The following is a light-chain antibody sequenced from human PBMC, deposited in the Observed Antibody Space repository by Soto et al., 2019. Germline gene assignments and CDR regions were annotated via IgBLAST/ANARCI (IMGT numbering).Light chain of an antibody. J-gene: IGKJ2*01. CDR3: QQYENLPYT. V-gene: IGKV1-33*01. Sequence: DIQMTQYPSSLSASVGDRVTISCQSSHDISIYLTWYQQKPREARKVLIYDASTFETGVPSRFSGSGSGTYFTFTISSLQPEDIATYHCQQYENLPYTFGQGTKLEIK. CDR2: DAS. CDR1: HDISIY.